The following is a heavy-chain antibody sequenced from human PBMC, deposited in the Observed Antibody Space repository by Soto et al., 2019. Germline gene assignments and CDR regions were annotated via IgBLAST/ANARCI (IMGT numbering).Heavy chain of an antibody. CDR3: AKDSRGYSYGYPRNYYYGMDV. Sequence: GGSLRLSCAASGFTFDDYTMHWVRQAPGKGLGWVSLISWDGGSTYYADSVKGRFTISRDNSKNSLYLQMNSLRTEDTALYYCAKDSRGYSYGYPRNYYYGMDVWGQGTTVTVSS. CDR2: ISWDGGST. CDR1: GFTFDDYT. V-gene: IGHV3-43*01. D-gene: IGHD5-18*01. J-gene: IGHJ6*02.